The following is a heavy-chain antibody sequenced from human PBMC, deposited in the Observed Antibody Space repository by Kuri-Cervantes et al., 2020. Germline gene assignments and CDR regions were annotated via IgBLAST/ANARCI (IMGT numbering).Heavy chain of an antibody. CDR1: GFIFSNYG. CDR2: IIGSGDAA. Sequence: GESLKISCVTSGFIFSNYGMSWVRQAPGKGLERVAAIIGSGDAAFHADSVKGRFTISGDNSRNTLYLQMNSLRAEDTAFYYCARQSPNSGSDYWGQGTLVTVSS. D-gene: IGHD5-12*01. V-gene: IGHV3-23*01. J-gene: IGHJ4*02. CDR3: ARQSPNSGSDY.